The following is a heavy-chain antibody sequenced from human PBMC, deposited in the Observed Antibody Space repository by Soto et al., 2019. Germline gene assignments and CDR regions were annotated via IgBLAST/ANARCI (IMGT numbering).Heavy chain of an antibody. CDR2: ISAYNGNT. CDR3: ARGVVVAATLGYYFDY. CDR1: GYTFTSYG. J-gene: IGHJ4*02. Sequence: GASVKVSCKASGYTFTSYGISWVRQAPGQGLEWMGWISAYNGNTNYAQKLQGRVTMTTDASTSTAYMELRSLRSDDTAVYYCARGVVVAATLGYYFDYWGQGTLVTVSS. V-gene: IGHV1-18*01. D-gene: IGHD2-15*01.